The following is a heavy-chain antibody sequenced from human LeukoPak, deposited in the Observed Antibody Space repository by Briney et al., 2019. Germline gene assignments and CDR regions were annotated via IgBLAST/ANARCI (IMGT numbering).Heavy chain of an antibody. CDR3: ARGSENIRTYYDFWSGPARPDINWFDP. CDR2: MNPNSGNT. V-gene: IGHV1-8*03. Sequence: ASVTVSCQASGYTFTCYVFNWVRQATGQGLEWMGWMNPNSGNTGYAQKFQGRVTITRNTSISTAYMELISLRSEDTAVYYCARGSENIRTYYDFWSGPARPDINWFDPWGQGTLVTVSS. CDR1: GYTFTCYV. J-gene: IGHJ5*02. D-gene: IGHD3-3*01.